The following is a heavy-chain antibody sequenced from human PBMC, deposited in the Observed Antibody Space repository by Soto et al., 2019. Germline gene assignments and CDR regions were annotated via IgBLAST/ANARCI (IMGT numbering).Heavy chain of an antibody. CDR2: ISGSGGST. CDR1: GFTFSSYA. D-gene: IGHD3-10*01. CDR3: AKDLDYYGSGSYRETFYYYGMDV. V-gene: IGHV3-23*01. Sequence: GGSLRLACAASGFTFSSYAMSWVRQAPGKGLEWVSAISGSGGSTYYADSVKGRFTISRDNSKNTLYLQTNSLRAEDTAVHYCAKDLDYYGSGSYRETFYYYGMDVWGQGTTVTVSS. J-gene: IGHJ6*02.